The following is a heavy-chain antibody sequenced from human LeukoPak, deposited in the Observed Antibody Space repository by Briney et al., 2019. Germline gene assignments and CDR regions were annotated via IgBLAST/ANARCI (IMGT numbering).Heavy chain of an antibody. J-gene: IGHJ4*02. CDR3: ARGDGYNSDY. D-gene: IGHD5-12*01. V-gene: IGHV1-2*02. Sequence: ASVKVSCKASGYTFTSYGISWVRQAPGQGLEWMGWINPNSGGTNYAQKFQGRVTMTRDTSISTAYMELSRLRSDDTAVYYCARGDGYNSDYWGQGTLVTVSS. CDR2: INPNSGGT. CDR1: GYTFTSYG.